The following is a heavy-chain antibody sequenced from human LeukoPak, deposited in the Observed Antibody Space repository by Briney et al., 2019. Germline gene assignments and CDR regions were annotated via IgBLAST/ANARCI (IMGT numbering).Heavy chain of an antibody. J-gene: IGHJ5*02. CDR1: GYPFTTWE. CDR2: VHPNSGNT. CDR3: ARGPRNDP. D-gene: IGHD1-14*01. V-gene: IGHV1-8*01. Sequence: ASVKVSCKTSGYPFTTWEINWVRQAAGQGLEWMGWVHPNSGNTAYAQTFQGRVTMTRDTSISTAYMELNGLRFDDTAVYFCARGPRNDPWGQGTLVTVSS.